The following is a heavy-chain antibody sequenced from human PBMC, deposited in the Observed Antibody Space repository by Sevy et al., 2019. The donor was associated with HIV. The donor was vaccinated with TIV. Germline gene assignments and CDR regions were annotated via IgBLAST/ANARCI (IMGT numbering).Heavy chain of an antibody. D-gene: IGHD1-26*01. V-gene: IGHV5-51*01. J-gene: IGHJ4*02. CDR3: ASRSGSYSTGFDY. CDR1: GYSFTSYW. Sequence: GESLKISCKGSGYSFTSYWIGWVRQMPGKGLEWMGIIYPGDSDTRYSPSFQGQVTISADKSISTAYLQWSSLKASDTDMYYCASRSGSYSTGFDYWGQGTLVTVSS. CDR2: IYPGDSDT.